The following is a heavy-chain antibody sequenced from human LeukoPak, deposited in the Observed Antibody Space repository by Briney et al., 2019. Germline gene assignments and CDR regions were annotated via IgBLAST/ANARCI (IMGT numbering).Heavy chain of an antibody. V-gene: IGHV1-69*04. J-gene: IGHJ4*02. CDR1: GGTFINYA. Sequence: SSVKVSCKASGGTFINYAISWVRQAPGQGLEWMGRIIPILGIANYAQKFQGRVTITADKSTSTAYMELSSLRSEDTAVYYCATGQTYYYDTALIYWGQGTLVTVSS. CDR3: ATGQTYYYDTALIY. D-gene: IGHD3-22*01. CDR2: IIPILGIA.